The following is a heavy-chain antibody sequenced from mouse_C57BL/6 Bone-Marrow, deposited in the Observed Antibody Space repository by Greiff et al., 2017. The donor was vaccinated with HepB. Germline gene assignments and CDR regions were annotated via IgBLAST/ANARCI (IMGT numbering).Heavy chain of an antibody. CDR1: GFTFSSYG. CDR2: ISSGGSYT. Sequence: DVMLVESGGDLVKPGGSLKLSCAASGFTFSSYGMSWVRQTPDKRLEWVATISSGGSYTYYPDSVKGRFTISRDNAKNTLYLQMSSLKSEDTAMYYCARDYYGSSYGYFDVWGTGTTVTVSS. V-gene: IGHV5-6*02. CDR3: ARDYYGSSYGYFDV. D-gene: IGHD1-1*01. J-gene: IGHJ1*03.